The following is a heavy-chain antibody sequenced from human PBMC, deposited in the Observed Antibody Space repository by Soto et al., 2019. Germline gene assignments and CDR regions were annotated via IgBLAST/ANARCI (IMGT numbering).Heavy chain of an antibody. Sequence: SETLSFTCTVSGGSVSSGSYYWSWIRQPPGKGLEWIGYIYYSGSTNYTPSLKSRVTISVDTSKNQFSLKLSSVTAADTAVYYCAREPGYCSSTSCYTGDACDIWGQGTMVTV. V-gene: IGHV4-61*01. CDR3: AREPGYCSSTSCYTGDACDI. CDR2: IYYSGST. CDR1: GGSVSSGSYY. J-gene: IGHJ3*02. D-gene: IGHD2-2*02.